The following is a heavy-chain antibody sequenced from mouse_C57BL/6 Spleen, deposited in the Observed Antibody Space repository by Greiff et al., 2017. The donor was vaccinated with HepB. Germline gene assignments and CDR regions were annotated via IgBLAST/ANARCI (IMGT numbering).Heavy chain of an antibody. CDR1: GFTFSSYA. CDR2: ISDGGSYT. V-gene: IGHV5-4*01. J-gene: IGHJ3*01. CDR3: ARDEEAQAPFAY. Sequence: EVKLMESGGGLVKPGGSLKLSCAASGFTFSSYAMSWVRQTPEKRLEWVATISDGGSYTYYPDNVKGRFTISRDNAKNNLYLQMSHLKSEDTAMYYCARDEEAQAPFAYWGQGTLVTVSA. D-gene: IGHD3-2*02.